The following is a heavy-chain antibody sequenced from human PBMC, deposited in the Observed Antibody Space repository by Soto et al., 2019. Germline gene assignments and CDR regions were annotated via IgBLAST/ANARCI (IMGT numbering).Heavy chain of an antibody. J-gene: IGHJ4*02. Sequence: QVQLVQSGAEVKKPGSSVIVSCKDSGGTFSSYTINWVRQAPGQGLDWVGGIITMLDTTTFAQKFQGRVTITADDSTRTAYMERSSLRSEDTAMYYCSRGDIVASTFFDYWRQGTLVTVSS. CDR3: SRGDIVASTFFDY. CDR2: IITMLDTT. CDR1: GGTFSSYT. D-gene: IGHD5-12*01. V-gene: IGHV1-69*01.